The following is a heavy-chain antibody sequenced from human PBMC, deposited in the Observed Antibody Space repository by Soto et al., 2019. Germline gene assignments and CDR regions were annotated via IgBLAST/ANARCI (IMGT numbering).Heavy chain of an antibody. CDR3: EREWSLLPYYVMNV. D-gene: IGHD2-21*02. CDR1: GDCVTSGNNY. J-gene: IGHJ6*02. V-gene: IGHV4-61*03. CDR2: ISYTGRT. Sequence: SETLSLTCIVSGDCVTSGNNYWTWLPQPPGQGLEWIGYISYTGRTKYNPALQSRGTISVDTSKNDFSLNLSSETAGDTAVYFCEREWSLLPYYVMNVWGHGTAVTVSS.